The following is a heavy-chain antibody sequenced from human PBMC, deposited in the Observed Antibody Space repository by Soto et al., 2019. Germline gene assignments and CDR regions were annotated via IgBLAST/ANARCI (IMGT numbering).Heavy chain of an antibody. J-gene: IGHJ4*02. Sequence: ESLSLTCTVSGGSISSYYWSLIRQPPGKGLEWIGYIYYSGSTNYNPYLKSRVTISLDTSKNQFSMKLSFVTDADTAVYYCARGERTNWCYVYWGQGTLVTVSS. V-gene: IGHV4-59*01. CDR1: GGSISSYY. CDR2: IYYSGST. D-gene: IGHD7-27*01. CDR3: ARGERTNWCYVY.